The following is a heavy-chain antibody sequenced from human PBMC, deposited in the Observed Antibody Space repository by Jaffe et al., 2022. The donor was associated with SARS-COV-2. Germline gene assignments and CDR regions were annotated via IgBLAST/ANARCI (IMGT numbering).Heavy chain of an antibody. CDR3: ARAEGATGPIMRDQYAFDI. D-gene: IGHD3-16*01. CDR1: GGSISSGGYY. CDR2: IYYSGST. V-gene: IGHV4-31*03. J-gene: IGHJ3*02. Sequence: QVQLQESGPGLVKPSQTLSLTCTVSGGSISSGGYYWSWIRQHPGKGLEWIGYIYYSGSTYYNPSLKSRVTISVDTSKNQFSLKLSSVTAADTAVYYCARAEGATGPIMRDQYAFDIWGQGTMVTVSS.